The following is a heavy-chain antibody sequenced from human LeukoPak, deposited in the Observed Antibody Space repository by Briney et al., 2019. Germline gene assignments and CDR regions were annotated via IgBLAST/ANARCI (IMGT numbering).Heavy chain of an antibody. V-gene: IGHV4-61*02. CDR2: IYTSGST. Sequence: PSQTLSLTCTVSGGSISSGIYYWNWIRQPAGKGLEWIGRIYTSGSTNYNPSLKSRITISVATSKNQFSLKLSSVTAADTAVYYCARHSYGDYVFFDYWGQGTLVTVSS. CDR3: ARHSYGDYVFFDY. D-gene: IGHD4-17*01. J-gene: IGHJ4*02. CDR1: GGSISSGIYY.